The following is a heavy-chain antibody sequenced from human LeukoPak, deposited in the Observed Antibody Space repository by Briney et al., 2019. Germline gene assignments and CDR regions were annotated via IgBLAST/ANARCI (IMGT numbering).Heavy chain of an antibody. Sequence: ASVKVSSKASGYTFTSYAMHWVRQAPGQRLEWMGWINAGNGNTKYSQKFQGRVTITRDTSASTAYMELSSLRSEDTAVYYCARALYDSSGYSFRRYNWFDPWGQGTLVTVSS. V-gene: IGHV1-3*01. CDR2: INAGNGNT. D-gene: IGHD3-22*01. J-gene: IGHJ5*02. CDR1: GYTFTSYA. CDR3: ARALYDSSGYSFRRYNWFDP.